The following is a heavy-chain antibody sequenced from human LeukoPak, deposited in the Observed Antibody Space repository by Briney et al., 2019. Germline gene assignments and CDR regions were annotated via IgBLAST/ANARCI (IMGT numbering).Heavy chain of an antibody. V-gene: IGHV4-34*01. Sequence: SETLSLTCAVYGGSFSGYYWSWIRQPPGKGLEWIGEINHSGSTNYNPSLKSRVTISVDTSKNQFSLKLSSVTAADTAVYYCARGPGLRLGYWSQGTLVTVSS. CDR2: INHSGST. CDR1: GGSFSGYY. D-gene: IGHD5-12*01. J-gene: IGHJ4*02. CDR3: ARGPGLRLGY.